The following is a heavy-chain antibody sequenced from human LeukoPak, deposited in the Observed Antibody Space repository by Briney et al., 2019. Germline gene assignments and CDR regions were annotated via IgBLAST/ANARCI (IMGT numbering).Heavy chain of an antibody. V-gene: IGHV3-23*01. CDR3: ARDGVEFYNWFDP. D-gene: IGHD2-21*01. CDR1: GFTFSSYA. Sequence: GGSLRLSCAASGFTFSSYAMSWVRQAPGKGLEWVSAISGSGGSTYYADSVKGRFTISRDNAKNTLYLQMNSLRAEDTAVYYCARDGVEFYNWFDPWGQGTLVTVSS. J-gene: IGHJ5*02. CDR2: ISGSGGST.